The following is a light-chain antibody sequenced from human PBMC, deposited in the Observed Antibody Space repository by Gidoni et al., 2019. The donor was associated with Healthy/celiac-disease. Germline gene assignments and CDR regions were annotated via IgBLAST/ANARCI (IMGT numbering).Light chain of an antibody. Sequence: QSALTPPPSASGYPGSSVTIPCTRTISAVGCYNYVSWYQQHPGKSPKLMIYEVSKRHSGVPDRFSGSKSGNPASLTVSGLQAEDEADYYCSSYAGSNKGVFGGGTKLTVL. CDR1: ISAVGCYNY. V-gene: IGLV2-8*01. CDR2: EVS. CDR3: SSYAGSNKGV. J-gene: IGLJ2*01.